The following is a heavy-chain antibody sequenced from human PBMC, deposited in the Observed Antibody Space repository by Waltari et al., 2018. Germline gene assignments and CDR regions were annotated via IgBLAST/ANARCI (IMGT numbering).Heavy chain of an antibody. J-gene: IGHJ3*02. Sequence: EVQLVETGGGLIQPGGSLRLSCAASGFTVSSNYLSWVRQAPGKGLEWVSVIYSGGSTYYADSVKGRFTISRDNSKNTLYLQMNSLRAEDTAVYYCATFHSSSTAFDIWGQGTMVTVSS. CDR2: IYSGGST. D-gene: IGHD6-6*01. V-gene: IGHV3-53*02. CDR1: GFTVSSNY. CDR3: ATFHSSSTAFDI.